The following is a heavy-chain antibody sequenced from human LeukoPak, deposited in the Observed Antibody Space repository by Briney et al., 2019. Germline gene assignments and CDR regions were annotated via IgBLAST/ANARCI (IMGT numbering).Heavy chain of an antibody. CDR3: AKEGPYCGGDCYGVFDY. V-gene: IGHV3-23*01. J-gene: IGHJ4*02. D-gene: IGHD2-21*02. Sequence: NSVKGRCTISRDNSKNTLYLQMNGLRAEDTAVYCCAKEGPYCGGDCYGVFDYWGQGTLVTVSS.